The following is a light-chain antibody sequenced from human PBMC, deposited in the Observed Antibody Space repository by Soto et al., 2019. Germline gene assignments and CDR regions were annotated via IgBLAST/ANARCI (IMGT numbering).Light chain of an antibody. CDR2: GAS. V-gene: IGKV3-20*01. Sequence: EIVLTQSPGTVSLSPGERATLSCRASQSVSSRNLAWYRQKPGQAPSLLIFGASNRATGIPDRFSGSGSGTDFTLTISRLEPEACAVYYCLRYGDAPPAYTCGQGTKLEIK. CDR1: QSVSSRN. CDR3: LRYGDAPPAYT. J-gene: IGKJ2*01.